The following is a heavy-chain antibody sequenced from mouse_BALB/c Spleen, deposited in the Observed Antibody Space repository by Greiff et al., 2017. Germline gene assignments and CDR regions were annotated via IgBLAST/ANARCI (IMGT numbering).Heavy chain of an antibody. Sequence: EVMLVESGGGLVQPGGSLKLSCAASGFTFSSYTMSWVRQTPEKRLEWVAYISNGGGSTYYPDTVKGRFTISRDNAKNTLYLQMSSLKSEDTAMYYCARLGTTVDYAMDDWGQGTSVTVSS. J-gene: IGHJ4*01. CDR1: GFTFSSYT. V-gene: IGHV5-12-2*01. D-gene: IGHD1-1*01. CDR2: ISNGGGST. CDR3: ARLGTTVDYAMDD.